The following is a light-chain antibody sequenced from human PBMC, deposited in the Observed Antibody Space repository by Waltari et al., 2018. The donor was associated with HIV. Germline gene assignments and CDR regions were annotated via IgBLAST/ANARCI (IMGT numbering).Light chain of an antibody. CDR2: EYT. CDR1: SSDIGTYNI. J-gene: IGLJ1*01. V-gene: IGLV2-23*02. Sequence: QSALTQPASVSGSPGQSITISCTGTSSDIGTYNIVSWFHHHPGKAPKLMIYEYTKRPPGVSNRFSGSKSGNTASLTISGLQGEDEADYYCCSYASSTTFEVFGTGTKVTVL. CDR3: CSYASSTTFEV.